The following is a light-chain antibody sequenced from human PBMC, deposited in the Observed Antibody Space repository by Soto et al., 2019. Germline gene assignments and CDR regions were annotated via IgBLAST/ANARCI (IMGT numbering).Light chain of an antibody. Sequence: QSALTQPPSASGSPGQSVTISCTGTSSDVADYNYVSWYQQYPGKAPKLMIYEVSKRPSGVPDRFSGSKSGNTASLTGTGLQAEDEADYYCSSYAGSNNGVFGGGTQLTV. CDR1: SSDVADYNY. V-gene: IGLV2-8*01. J-gene: IGLJ3*02. CDR2: EVS. CDR3: SSYAGSNNGV.